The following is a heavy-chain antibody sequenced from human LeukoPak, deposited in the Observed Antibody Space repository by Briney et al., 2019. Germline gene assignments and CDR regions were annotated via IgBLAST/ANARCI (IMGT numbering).Heavy chain of an antibody. CDR1: GGSISSGGYY. J-gene: IGHJ4*02. D-gene: IGHD3-16*01. CDR3: VRDAVSMKEVAYFDS. Sequence: PSETLSLTCTVSGGSISSGGYYWNWIRQHPGKGLEWIGHLYYSEYTYYNPSLRSRVSISVDTYKNQFSLKLNSVSVADTAVYQFVRDAVSMKEVAYFDSGGQGTLVTVSS. CDR2: LYYSEYT. V-gene: IGHV4-31*03.